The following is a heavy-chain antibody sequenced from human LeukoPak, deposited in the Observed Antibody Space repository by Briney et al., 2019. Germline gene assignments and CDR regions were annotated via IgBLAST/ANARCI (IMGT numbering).Heavy chain of an antibody. J-gene: IGHJ6*03. CDR3: ARGGNSSGYFDYYYYMDV. V-gene: IGHV3-20*04. CDR2: INWNGGST. D-gene: IGHD3-22*01. CDR1: GFTFDDYG. Sequence: GGSLRLSCAASGFTFDDYGMSWVRQAPGKGLEWVSGINWNGGSTGYADSVKGRFTISRDNAKNSLYLQMNSLRAEDTALCYCARGGNSSGYFDYYYYMDVWGKGTTVTVSS.